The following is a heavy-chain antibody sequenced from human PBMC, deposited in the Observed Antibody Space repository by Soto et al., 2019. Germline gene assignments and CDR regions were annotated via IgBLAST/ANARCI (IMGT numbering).Heavy chain of an antibody. V-gene: IGHV1-69*01. CDR1: GGSFTYT. Sequence: QMHLVQSGAEVKEPGSSVKVSCKASGGSFTYTLSWVRQAPGQGLEWMGGIIPIFGTTNYAQKFQGRLTITAAESTKTAYMELTNLRSDDTAVYYCARLHSRGTFGMDVWGQGTTVSVSS. D-gene: IGHD6-19*01. CDR3: ARLHSRGTFGMDV. CDR2: IIPIFGTT. J-gene: IGHJ6*02.